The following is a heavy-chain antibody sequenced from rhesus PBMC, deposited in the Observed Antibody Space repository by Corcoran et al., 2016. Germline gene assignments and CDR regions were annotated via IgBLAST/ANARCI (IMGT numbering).Heavy chain of an antibody. CDR3: AGGGSFLDS. CDR2: INGNTGTP. J-gene: IGHJ6*01. CDR1: GASISSYW. D-gene: IGHD3-34*01. V-gene: IGHV4-80*01. Sequence: QVQLQESGPGLVKPSETLSLICAVSGASISSYWWNWLRQPRGKGLEWIGKINGNTGTPNSNPPLKSRVTSSKDTSKNQFSQKLSSVTAADTAVYYCAGGGSFLDSWGRGVVVTVSS.